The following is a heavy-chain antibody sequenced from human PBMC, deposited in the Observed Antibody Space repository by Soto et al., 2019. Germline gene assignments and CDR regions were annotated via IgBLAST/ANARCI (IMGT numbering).Heavy chain of an antibody. CDR3: ARVLTGYGMDV. V-gene: IGHV1-18*01. CDR2: ITTYNGNT. J-gene: IGHJ6*02. Sequence: SVKVSCKAVRYIFTNYGVSWVRQAPGQGLEWMGWITTYNGNTEYAQKFQGRVTMTTDASTSTAYMELGSLRSDDTAIYYCARVLTGYGMDVWGQGTTVTVSS. CDR1: RYIFTNYG.